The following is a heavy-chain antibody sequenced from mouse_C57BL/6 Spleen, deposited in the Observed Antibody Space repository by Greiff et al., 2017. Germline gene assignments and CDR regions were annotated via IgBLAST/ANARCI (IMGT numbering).Heavy chain of an antibody. Sequence: VQLQQSGPELVKPGASVKISCKASGYSFTDYNMNWVQQSNGKSLEWIGVINPNNGTTSYNQKFKGKATLTVDQSSSTAYMQLNSLTSEDSAVYYCAGEGCDYCSGYVYFDVWGTGTTVTVSS. CDR3: AGEGCDYCSGYVYFDV. D-gene: IGHD1-1*01. CDR2: INPNNGTT. V-gene: IGHV1-39*01. CDR1: GYSFTDYN. J-gene: IGHJ1*03.